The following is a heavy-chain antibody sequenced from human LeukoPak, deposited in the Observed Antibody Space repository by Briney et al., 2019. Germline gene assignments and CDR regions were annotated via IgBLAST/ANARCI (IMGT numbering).Heavy chain of an antibody. V-gene: IGHV3-21*01. CDR3: ARDLMAVAGTGFDY. CDR2: ISRGGDYT. Sequence: GGSLRLSCAASGFTFSSYSMNWVRQAPGKGLEWVSSISRGGDYTYSEDSVKGRFTISRDNAKDSLYLQLNSLRAEDTAVYYCARDLMAVAGTGFDYWGQGALVTVSS. CDR1: GFTFSSYS. J-gene: IGHJ4*02. D-gene: IGHD6-19*01.